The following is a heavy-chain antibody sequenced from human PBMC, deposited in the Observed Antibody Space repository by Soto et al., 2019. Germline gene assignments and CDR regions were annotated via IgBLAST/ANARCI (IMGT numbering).Heavy chain of an antibody. CDR3: AREVDRIGQITMVPRWLGP. CDR1: GFTFSSYA. CDR2: ISYDGSNK. D-gene: IGHD3-10*01. J-gene: IGHJ5*02. V-gene: IGHV3-30-3*01. Sequence: SLRLSCAASGFTFSSYAMHWVRQAPGKGLEWVAVISYDGSNKCYADSVKGRFTISRDNSKNTLYLQMNSLRAEDTAVYYCAREVDRIGQITMVPRWLGPWGQGTLVTVSS.